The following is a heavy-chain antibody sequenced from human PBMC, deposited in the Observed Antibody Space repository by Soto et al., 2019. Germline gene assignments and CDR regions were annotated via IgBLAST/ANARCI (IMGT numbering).Heavy chain of an antibody. CDR3: ARDGDGRMTTNPYYYNGMDV. D-gene: IGHD4-4*01. CDR2: VFYTGSA. CDR1: VGSLCTYY. J-gene: IGHJ6*02. V-gene: IGHV4-59*01. Sequence: SETLSLTFTAPVGSLCTYYWSWIRQPPWKVLEWIGYVFYTGSANYNASLKSRVSISLDTSNYQFSLKLSSVTAADTAVYYFARDGDGRMTTNPYYYNGMDVWGPGTTVT.